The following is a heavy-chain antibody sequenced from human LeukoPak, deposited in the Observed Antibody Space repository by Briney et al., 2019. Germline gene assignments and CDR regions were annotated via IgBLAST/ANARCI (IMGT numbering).Heavy chain of an antibody. D-gene: IGHD6-13*01. J-gene: IGHJ4*02. V-gene: IGHV4-59*01. Sequence: SETLSLTCTVSGDSISTYYWSWIRQPPGKGLECIGNIYYSGSPNYNPSLKSRVTISIDTSKNQFSLKLSSVTAADTAVYYCARDRRAAGSIFDYWGQGTLVTVSS. CDR3: ARDRRAAGSIFDY. CDR1: GDSISTYY. CDR2: IYYSGSP.